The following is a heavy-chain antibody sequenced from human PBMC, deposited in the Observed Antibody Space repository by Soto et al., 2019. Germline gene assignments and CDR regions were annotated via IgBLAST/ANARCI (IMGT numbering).Heavy chain of an antibody. CDR2: IIPIFRMT. V-gene: IGHV1-69*01. J-gene: IGHJ4*02. CDR1: GGTFSSYG. CDR3: AIWNECCSDSTCFLRPLDF. Sequence: QVQLVQSGAEVKKPGSSVKVSCKASGGTFSSYGVNWVRQAPGQGLEWMGGIIPIFRMTDFAQRFQGRLTITADASTATAYMELSSLKSDDTAVYYCAIWNECCSDSTCFLRPLDFWGQGTLVTVSS. D-gene: IGHD3-22*01.